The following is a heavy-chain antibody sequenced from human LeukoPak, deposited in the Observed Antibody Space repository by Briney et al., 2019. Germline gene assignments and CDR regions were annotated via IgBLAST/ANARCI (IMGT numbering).Heavy chain of an antibody. D-gene: IGHD3-10*01. Sequence: SGPTLVKPTQTLTLTCTFSGFSLSTSGVGVGWIRQPPGKALEWPALVYWNDDKRYSPSPMSRLTITKDTSKNQVILTMTNMGPADTATYYCARTHYGYYPDYWGQGTLVTVSS. J-gene: IGHJ4*02. CDR2: VYWNDDK. V-gene: IGHV2-5*01. CDR1: GFSLSTSGVG. CDR3: ARTHYGYYPDY.